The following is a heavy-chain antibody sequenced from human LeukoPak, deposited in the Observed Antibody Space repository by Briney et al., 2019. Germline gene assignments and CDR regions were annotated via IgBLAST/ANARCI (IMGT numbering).Heavy chain of an antibody. V-gene: IGHV3-7*01. CDR1: GYSISSDY. CDR2: IKQDGSEK. J-gene: IGHJ1*01. CDR3: ARVITVYNDYEEVAESFQH. D-gene: IGHD4-17*01. Sequence: ETLSLTCTVSGYSISSDYYWVWIRQPPGKGLEWVANIKQDGSEKYYVDSMEGRFTISRDNAKNSLYLQMNSLRAEDTAVYSCARVITVYNDYEEVAESFQHWGQGTLVTVSS.